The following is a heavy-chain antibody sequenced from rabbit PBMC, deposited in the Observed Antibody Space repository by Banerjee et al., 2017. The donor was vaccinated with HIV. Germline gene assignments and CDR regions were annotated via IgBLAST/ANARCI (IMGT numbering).Heavy chain of an antibody. CDR2: IYAGSSGST. D-gene: IGHD6-1*01. J-gene: IGHJ4*01. V-gene: IGHV1S40*01. CDR1: GFSFSSGYC. CDR3: ARDSAGGTVYGYGIFNL. Sequence: QSLEESGGDLVKPGASLTLTCTASGFSFSSGYCMCWVRQAPGKGLEWIACIYAGSSGSTYYANWAKGRFTISKTSSTTVTLQMTSLTAADTATYFCARDSAGGTVYGYGIFNLWGPGTLVTVS.